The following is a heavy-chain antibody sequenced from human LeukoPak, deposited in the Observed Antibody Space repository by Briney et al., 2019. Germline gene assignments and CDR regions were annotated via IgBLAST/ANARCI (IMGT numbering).Heavy chain of an antibody. CDR1: GYTFTSYG. CDR2: ISAYNGNT. D-gene: IGHD3-22*01. J-gene: IGHJ6*03. V-gene: IGHV1-18*01. CDR3: ARVYYDSSGYYYVYYYYYMDV. Sequence: ASVKVSCKASGYTFTSYGISWVRQAPGQGLEWMGWISAYNGNTNYAQKLQGRVTMTTDTSTSTAYMELRSLRSDDTAVYYCARVYYDSSGYYYVYYYYYMDVWGKGTTVTVSS.